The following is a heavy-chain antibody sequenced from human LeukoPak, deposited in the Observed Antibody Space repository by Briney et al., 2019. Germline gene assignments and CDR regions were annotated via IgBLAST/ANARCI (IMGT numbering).Heavy chain of an antibody. CDR2: ISAYNGNT. CDR1: GYTFTSYG. J-gene: IGHJ3*02. V-gene: IGHV1-18*01. CDR3: ARDGRCSGGSCYSEAFDI. D-gene: IGHD2-15*01. Sequence: ASVKVSFKASGYTFTSYGISWVRQAPGQGLEWMGWISAYNGNTNYAQKLQGRVTMTTDTSTSTAYMELRSLRSDDTAVYYCARDGRCSGGSCYSEAFDIWGQGTMVTVSS.